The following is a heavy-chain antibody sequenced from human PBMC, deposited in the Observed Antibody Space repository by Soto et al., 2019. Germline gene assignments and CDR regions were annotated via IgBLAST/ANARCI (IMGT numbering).Heavy chain of an antibody. Sequence: GGSLSLSCAASGFTFSSYAMSWVRQAPGKGLEWVSSINTSGGGKYYADSVKGQFTISRDNSKNTLYLQMSSLRAEDTAVYYCAKRVAAPYYFDYWGQGTLVTVSS. CDR3: AKRVAAPYYFDY. J-gene: IGHJ4*02. V-gene: IGHV3-23*01. CDR1: GFTFSSYA. D-gene: IGHD2-15*01. CDR2: INTSGGGK.